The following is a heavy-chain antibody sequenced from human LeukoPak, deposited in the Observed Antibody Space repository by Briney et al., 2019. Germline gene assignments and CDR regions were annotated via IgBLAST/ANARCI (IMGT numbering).Heavy chain of an antibody. CDR3: ASARTTAFMDV. V-gene: IGHV4-4*07. CDR1: GGSISSYY. CDR2: IYTSGST. D-gene: IGHD2-2*01. J-gene: IGHJ6*04. Sequence: PSETLSLTCTVSGGSISSYYWGWIRQPAGKGLEWIGRIYTSGSTNYNPSLKSRVTMSVDTSKNQFSLKLSSVTAADTAVYYCASARTTAFMDVWAKGTTVTVSS.